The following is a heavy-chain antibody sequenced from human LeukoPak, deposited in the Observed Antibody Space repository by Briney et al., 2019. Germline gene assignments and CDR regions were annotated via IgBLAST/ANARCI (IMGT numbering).Heavy chain of an antibody. V-gene: IGHV3-21*01. CDR1: GFTFSSYS. J-gene: IGHJ4*02. Sequence: GGSLRLSCAASGFTFSSYSMNWVRQAPGKGLEWVSSISSSSRYIYYADSVKGRFTISRDNAKNSLYLQMNSLRAEDTPVYYCARDRWELPRFDYWGQGTLVTVSS. CDR3: ARDRWELPRFDY. CDR2: ISSSSRYI. D-gene: IGHD1-26*01.